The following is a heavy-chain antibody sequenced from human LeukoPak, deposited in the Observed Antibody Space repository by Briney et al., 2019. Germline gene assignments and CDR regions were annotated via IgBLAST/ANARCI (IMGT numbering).Heavy chain of an antibody. D-gene: IGHD6-13*01. CDR1: GFTFSSYG. CDR3: AKDKRGAAAGFFDY. J-gene: IGHJ4*02. V-gene: IGHV3-30*18. CDR2: ISYDGSNK. Sequence: GRSLRLSCAASGFTFSSYGMHWVRQAPGKGLEWVAVISYDGSNKYYADSVKGRFTISRDNSKNTLYLQMNSLRAEDTAVYYCAKDKRGAAAGFFDYWGQGTLVTVSS.